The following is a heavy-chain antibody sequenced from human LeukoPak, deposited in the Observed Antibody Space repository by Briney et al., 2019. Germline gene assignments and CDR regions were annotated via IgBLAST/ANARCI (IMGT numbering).Heavy chain of an antibody. CDR2: IYYSGST. CDR3: ARGRVGATDYFDY. J-gene: IGHJ4*02. V-gene: IGHV4-61*01. D-gene: IGHD1-26*01. CDR1: GGSFSSGSYY. Sequence: PSETLSLTCTVSGGSFSSGSYYWSWIRQPPGKGLEWIGYIYYSGSTNYSPSLKSRVTISVDTSKNQFSLKLSSVTAADTAVYYCARGRVGATDYFDYWGQGTLVTVSS.